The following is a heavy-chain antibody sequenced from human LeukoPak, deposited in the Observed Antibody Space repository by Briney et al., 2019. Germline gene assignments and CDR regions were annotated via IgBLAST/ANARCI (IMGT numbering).Heavy chain of an antibody. CDR1: GGSISSSSYY. D-gene: IGHD5-12*01. CDR2: IYYSGST. V-gene: IGHV4-39*01. J-gene: IGHJ5*02. CDR3: ARHGDLSWLRRVGWFDP. Sequence: SETLSLTCTVSGGSISSSSYYWGWIRQPPGKGLEWIGSIYYSGSTYYNPALKGRVTISVDTSKNQFSLKLSSVTAPDTAVYYCARHGDLSWLRRVGWFDPWGQGTLVTVSS.